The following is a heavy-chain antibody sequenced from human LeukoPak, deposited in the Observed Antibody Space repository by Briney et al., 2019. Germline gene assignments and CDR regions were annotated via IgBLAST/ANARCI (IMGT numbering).Heavy chain of an antibody. CDR3: AREGRYYFDY. J-gene: IGHJ4*02. Sequence: GGSLRLSCAPSGFTFNSYEIIWVRQAPGKGLEWISYISKTGSITYYADSAKGRFTISRDNGKNLLYLQMNTLSAEDTAIYYCAREGRYYFDYWGQGALVTVSS. CDR1: GFTFNSYE. CDR2: ISKTGSIT. V-gene: IGHV3-48*03.